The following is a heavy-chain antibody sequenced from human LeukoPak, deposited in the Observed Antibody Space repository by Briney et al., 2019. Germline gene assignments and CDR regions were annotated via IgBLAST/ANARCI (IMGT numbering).Heavy chain of an antibody. V-gene: IGHV3-23*01. J-gene: IGHJ3*02. CDR3: AKGLGYCSGGSCYPKAFDI. CDR2: ISGSGGST. D-gene: IGHD2-15*01. CDR1: GFTISSYA. Sequence: PGGSLRLSCAASGFTISSYAMSWVRQAPGKGLEWVSAISGSGGSTYYADSVKGRFTISRDNSKNTLYLQMNSLRAEDTAVYYCAKGLGYCSGGSCYPKAFDIWGQGTMVTVSS.